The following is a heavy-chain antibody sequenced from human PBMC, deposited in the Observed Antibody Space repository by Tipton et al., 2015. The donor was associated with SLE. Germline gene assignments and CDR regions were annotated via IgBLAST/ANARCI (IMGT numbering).Heavy chain of an antibody. CDR3: AREGSYYDFDY. CDR1: GFIFSNYA. J-gene: IGHJ4*02. CDR2: IWYDGSNK. V-gene: IGHV3-33*01. Sequence: SGFIFSNYAMHWVRQAPGKGLEWVAVIWYDGSNKYYADSVKGRFTISRDNSKNTLYLQMNSLRAEDTAVYYCAREGSYYDFDYWGQGTLVTVSS. D-gene: IGHD1-26*01.